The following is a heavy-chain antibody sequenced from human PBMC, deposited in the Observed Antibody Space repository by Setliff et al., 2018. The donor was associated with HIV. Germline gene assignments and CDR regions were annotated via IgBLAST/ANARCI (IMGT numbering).Heavy chain of an antibody. D-gene: IGHD5-18*01. Sequence: PSETLSLTCTVSGGSISSGGYYWSWIRQHPGKGLKWIGYIYYSETTYCNPSLKSRVTISVDKSKNHFSLKLTSVTAADTAVYYCARDQGYSYGSGPFHSWGQGTMVTVS. CDR2: IYYSETT. V-gene: IGHV4-31*03. J-gene: IGHJ3*02. CDR3: ARDQGYSYGSGPFHS. CDR1: GGSISSGGYY.